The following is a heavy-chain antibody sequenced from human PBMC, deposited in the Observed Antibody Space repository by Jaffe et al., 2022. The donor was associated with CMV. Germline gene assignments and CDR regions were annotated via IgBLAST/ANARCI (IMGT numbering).Heavy chain of an antibody. CDR1: SGSISNYY. CDR3: ARLGSYYDY. J-gene: IGHJ4*02. V-gene: IGHV4-59*08. CDR2: IYYTGST. Sequence: QVQLQESGPGLVKPSETLSLTCTVSSGSISNYYWSWIRQPPGKGLEWLGYIYYTGSTNYNPSLKSRVTISVDTSNNQFSLKLSSVTAADTAVYYCARLGSYYDYWGQGTLVTVSS. D-gene: IGHD1-26*01.